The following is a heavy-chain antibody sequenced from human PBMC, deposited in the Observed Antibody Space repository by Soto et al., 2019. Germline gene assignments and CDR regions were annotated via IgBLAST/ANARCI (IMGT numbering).Heavy chain of an antibody. CDR1: GYSFTAHY. Sequence: VASVKVSCKASGYSFTAHYIHWVRQAPGQGLEWMGWINPNSGSTTYAQKFQGRVTMTRDTSISTAYMELSSLTSDDTAVFYCATVDDVVGIWFDPWGQGTLVTVSS. CDR3: ATVDDVVGIWFDP. J-gene: IGHJ5*02. D-gene: IGHD3-22*01. V-gene: IGHV1-2*02. CDR2: INPNSGST.